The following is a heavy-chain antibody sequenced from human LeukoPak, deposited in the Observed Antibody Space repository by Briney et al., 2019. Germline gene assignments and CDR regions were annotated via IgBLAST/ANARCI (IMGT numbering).Heavy chain of an antibody. CDR3: AKGPPRGKYYYMDV. D-gene: IGHD1-1*01. Sequence: GGSLRLSCAASGLTFSSFDMHWVRQPTGQGLEWVSTIGTASDTYYPGSVEGRFTLSRDNAKNSLYLQMNSLTAGDTAVYYCAKGPPRGKYYYMDVWGKGTTVTVSS. CDR1: GLTFSSFD. V-gene: IGHV3-13*01. J-gene: IGHJ6*03. CDR2: IGTASDT.